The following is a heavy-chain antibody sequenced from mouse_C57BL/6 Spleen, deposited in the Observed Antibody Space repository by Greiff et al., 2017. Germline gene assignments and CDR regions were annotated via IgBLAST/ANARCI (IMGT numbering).Heavy chain of an antibody. CDR2: IDPENGDT. CDR3: TTSNPFAY. CDR1: GFNIKDDY. J-gene: IGHJ3*01. V-gene: IGHV14-4*01. D-gene: IGHD2-5*01. Sequence: EVKLMESGAELVRPGASVKLSCTASGFNIKDDYMHWVKQRPEQGLEWIGWIDPENGDTEYASKFQGKGTITADTSSNTAYLQISSLTSGDTAVYYCTTSNPFAYWGQGTLVTVSA.